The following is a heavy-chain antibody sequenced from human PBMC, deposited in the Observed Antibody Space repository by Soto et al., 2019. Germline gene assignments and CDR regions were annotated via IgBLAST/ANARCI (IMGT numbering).Heavy chain of an antibody. CDR3: AGQTFTIAAAGYGRSNWFDP. J-gene: IGHJ5*02. V-gene: IGHV4-39*01. D-gene: IGHD6-25*01. CDR1: GGSITSSSHF. Sequence: SETLSLTCTASGGSITSSSHFWGWVRQPPGKGLEWIGTIYFTGNTYYTPSLKSRLTMSIDTSKNEFSLRLNSVTAADTAVYYCAGQTFTIAAAGYGRSNWFDPWGPGTLVTVSS. CDR2: IYFTGNT.